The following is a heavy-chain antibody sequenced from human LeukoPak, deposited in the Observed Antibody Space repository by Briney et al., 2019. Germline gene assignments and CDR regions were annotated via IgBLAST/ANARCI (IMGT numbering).Heavy chain of an antibody. CDR2: IYWDDDK. Sequence: SGPTLVHPTQTLTLTCTFSGFSLSTSGVGVGWIHQPPGKALEWLALIYWDDDKHYSPSLKSRLTITKDTSKNQVVLTMTNMDPVDTATYYCAHSDRIFLRRGFDYWGQGTLVTVSS. D-gene: IGHD3-3*01. CDR1: GFSLSTSGVG. CDR3: AHSDRIFLRRGFDY. V-gene: IGHV2-5*02. J-gene: IGHJ4*02.